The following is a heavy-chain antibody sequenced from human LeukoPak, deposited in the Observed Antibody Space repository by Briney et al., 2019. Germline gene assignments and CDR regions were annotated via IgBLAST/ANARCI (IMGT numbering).Heavy chain of an antibody. CDR2: ISPSGDRT. V-gene: IGHV3-23*01. J-gene: IGHJ4*02. CDR1: GFTFSSYE. CDR3: VKRVDRTFDY. Sequence: GGSLRLSCAASGFTFSSYEMNWVRQAPGKGLEWDSTISPSGDRTYYTDSVKGRFTISRDNSKNTLFLHMNSLRAEDTAVYYCVKRVDRTFDYWGQGTLVTVSS. D-gene: IGHD1-14*01.